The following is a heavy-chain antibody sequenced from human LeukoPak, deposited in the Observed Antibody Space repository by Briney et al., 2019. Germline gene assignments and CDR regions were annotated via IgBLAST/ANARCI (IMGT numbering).Heavy chain of an antibody. CDR1: GGTFSSYV. CDR3: ARDRSEAVAGTGYFDY. CDR2: IIPIFGTA. Sequence: ASVKVSCKASGGTFSSYVISWVRQAPGQGLEWMGGIIPIFGTANYAQKFQGRVTITADKSTSTAYMELSSLRSEDTAVYYCARDRSEAVAGTGYFDYWGQGTLVTVSS. J-gene: IGHJ4*02. V-gene: IGHV1-69*06. D-gene: IGHD6-19*01.